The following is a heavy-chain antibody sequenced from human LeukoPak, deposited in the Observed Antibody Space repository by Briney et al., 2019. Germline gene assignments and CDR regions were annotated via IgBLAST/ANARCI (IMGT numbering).Heavy chain of an antibody. D-gene: IGHD5-12*01. V-gene: IGHV3-21*01. CDR3: ARDSRGYSGPGVGAFEI. CDR2: ISSSSSYI. CDR1: GFTFSSYS. Sequence: GGSLRLSCAASGFTFSSYSMNWVRQAPGKGLEWVSSISSSSSYIYYADSVKGRFTISRDNAKNSLYLQMNSLRAEDTAVYYCARDSRGYSGPGVGAFEIWGQGTMVTVSS. J-gene: IGHJ3*02.